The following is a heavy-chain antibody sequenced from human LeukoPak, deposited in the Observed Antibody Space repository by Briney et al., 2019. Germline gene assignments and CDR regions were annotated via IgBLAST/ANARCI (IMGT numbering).Heavy chain of an antibody. J-gene: IGHJ4*02. Sequence: GGSLRLSCAASGFTFDDYGMSWVRQAPGKGLEWVSGINWDGGSTGYADSVKGRFTISRDNAKNSLYLQMNSLRAEDTALYYCARDPTYYYDSSGSRAVDYWGQGTLVTVSS. CDR1: GFTFDDYG. D-gene: IGHD3-22*01. CDR3: ARDPTYYYDSSGSRAVDY. V-gene: IGHV3-20*04. CDR2: INWDGGST.